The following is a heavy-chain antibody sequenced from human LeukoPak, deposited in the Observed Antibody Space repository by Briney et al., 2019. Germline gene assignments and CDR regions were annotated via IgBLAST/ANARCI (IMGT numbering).Heavy chain of an antibody. D-gene: IGHD6-19*01. V-gene: IGHV3-53*01. CDR2: IYSGGST. CDR3: ARGLSGWFNLDD. CDR1: GFTVSTNY. Sequence: GGSLRLSCAASGFTVSTNYMSWVRQAPGKGLEWVSLIYSGGSTYYADSVKGRFTISRDNSKNTLYLQMNSLRAEDTAVYYCARGLSGWFNLDDWGQGTLVTVSS. J-gene: IGHJ4*02.